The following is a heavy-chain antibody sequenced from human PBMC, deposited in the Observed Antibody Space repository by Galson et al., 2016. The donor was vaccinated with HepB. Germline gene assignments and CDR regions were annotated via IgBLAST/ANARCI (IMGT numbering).Heavy chain of an antibody. CDR1: GFTFSTYG. CDR2: IWYDGSNK. J-gene: IGHJ4*02. Sequence: SLRLSCAASGFTFSTYGMHWVRQAPGKGLEWVAVIWYDGSNKYYADSVKGRFTISRDNSKNTLYLQVNSLRAEDTALYFCARDPGGYDRNGEPFDYWGQGTLVAVSS. V-gene: IGHV3-33*01. D-gene: IGHD5-12*01. CDR3: ARDPGGYDRNGEPFDY.